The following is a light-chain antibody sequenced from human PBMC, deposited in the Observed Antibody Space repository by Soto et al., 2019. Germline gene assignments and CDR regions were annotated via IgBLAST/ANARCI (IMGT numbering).Light chain of an antibody. CDR1: QSVSSSY. CDR2: GAS. V-gene: IGKV3-20*01. J-gene: IGKJ1*01. CDR3: QQYGSSPET. Sequence: EIVLTQSRGTLSLSPGVRATLSLSASQSVSSSYLAWYQQKPGQAPRLLIYGASSRATGIPDRFSGSGSGTDFTLTISRLEPEDFAVYYCQQYGSSPETFGQGTKVDIK.